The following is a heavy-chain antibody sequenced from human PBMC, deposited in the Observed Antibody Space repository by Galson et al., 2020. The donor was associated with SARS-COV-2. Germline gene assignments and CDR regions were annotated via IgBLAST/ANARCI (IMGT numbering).Heavy chain of an antibody. CDR3: VRGLSGDCRVHAGHCKDHLVFGGVLGDGEPAPQRWAVVFIIIPINECKPLQGLS. J-gene: IGHJ5*01. D-gene: IGHD2-21*02. CDR1: GYRFTGYY. V-gene: IGHV1-2*02. CDR2: INPSTGSA. Sequence: ASVKVSCKASGYRFTGYYMYWVRQAPGQGLEYMGWINPSTGSASYGQKFQDRVTMTSDMSITTAFLKLSGLRFDDTAVYYCVRGLSGDCRVHAGHCKDHLVFGGVLGDGEPAPQRWAVVFIIIPINECKPLQGLSWG.